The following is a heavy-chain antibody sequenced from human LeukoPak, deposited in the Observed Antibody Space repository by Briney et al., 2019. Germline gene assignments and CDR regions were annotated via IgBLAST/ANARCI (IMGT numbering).Heavy chain of an antibody. V-gene: IGHV3-21*01. CDR3: ARLFCFSTSCYSSDH. Sequence: GGSPRLSCAASEFTFSSYSMNWVRQSPGKGLEWVSSISSDSRHIYYADSVKGRFTISRDNAKDSLYLQMNSLRAEDTAVYYCARLFCFSTSCYSSDHWGQGTLVTVSS. CDR1: EFTFSSYS. CDR2: ISSDSRHI. D-gene: IGHD2-2*01. J-gene: IGHJ5*02.